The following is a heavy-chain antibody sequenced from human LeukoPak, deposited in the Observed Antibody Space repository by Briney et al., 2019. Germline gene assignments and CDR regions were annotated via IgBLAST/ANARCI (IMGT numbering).Heavy chain of an antibody. J-gene: IGHJ4*02. CDR1: GFTFSSYA. CDR2: ISGSGGST. V-gene: IGHV3-23*01. D-gene: IGHD4-11*01. CDR3: AKVPYSNYGPTDY. Sequence: GGSLRLSCAASGFTFSSYAMSWVRQAPGKGLEWVSAISGSGGSTYYADSVEGRFTISRDNSKNTLYLQMNSLRVEDTAVYYCAKVPYSNYGPTDYWGQGTLVTVSS.